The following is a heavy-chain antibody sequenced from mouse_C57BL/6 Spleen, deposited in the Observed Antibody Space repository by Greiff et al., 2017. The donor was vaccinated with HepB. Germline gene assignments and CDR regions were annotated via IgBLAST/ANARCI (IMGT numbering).Heavy chain of an antibody. CDR1: GYSITSGYY. V-gene: IGHV3-6*01. J-gene: IGHJ4*01. CDR2: ISYDGSN. Sequence: DVKLQESGPGLVKPSQSLSLTCSVTGYSITSGYYWNWIRQFPGNKLEWMGYISYDGSNNYNPSLKNRISITRDTSKNQFFLKLNSVTTEDTATYYCARVRGYDAMDYWGQGTSVTVSS. CDR3: ARVRGYDAMDY.